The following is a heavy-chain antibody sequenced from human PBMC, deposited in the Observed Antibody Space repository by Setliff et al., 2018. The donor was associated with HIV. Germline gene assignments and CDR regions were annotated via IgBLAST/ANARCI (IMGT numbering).Heavy chain of an antibody. CDR3: EKVDYYDYSGSWARKVAIDF. CDR2: ISASATSG. V-gene: IGHV3-23*01. CDR1: GFTFSSFA. J-gene: IGHJ3*01. Sequence: PGGSLRLSCAASGFTFSSFAMTWVRQAPGKGLGWVSSISASATSGYNADSVKGRFTISRDNSNNTLSLQMSSLRAEDTALYYCEKVDYYDYSGSWARKVAIDFWGRGTMVTVSS. D-gene: IGHD3-22*01.